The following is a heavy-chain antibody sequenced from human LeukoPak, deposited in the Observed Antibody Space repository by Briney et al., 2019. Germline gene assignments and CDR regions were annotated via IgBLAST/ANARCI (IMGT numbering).Heavy chain of an antibody. CDR1: GFTFGDYA. V-gene: IGHV3-23*01. D-gene: IGHD2-2*01. CDR2: IVGSGGNM. Sequence: GGSLRPSCTTSGFTFGDYAMSWVRQAPGKGLEWVSAIVGSGGNMYYADSVKGRFTISRDNFKSTLYLQMNSLRAEDTAVYYCAKGLTWDSTSCSDWGQGTLVTVSS. CDR3: AKGLTWDSTSCSD. J-gene: IGHJ4*02.